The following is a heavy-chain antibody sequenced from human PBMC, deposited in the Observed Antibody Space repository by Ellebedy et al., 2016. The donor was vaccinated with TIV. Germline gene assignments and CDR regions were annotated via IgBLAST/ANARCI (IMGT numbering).Heavy chain of an antibody. D-gene: IGHD1-26*01. CDR2: INGDGGST. CDR3: GKDSRTRGAYIDY. CDR1: GFTFEGYA. Sequence: PGGSLRLSCGASGFTFEGYAMHWVRQPPGKGLEWVSLINGDGGSTYYGDSVKGRSTISRDSSKNSLYLEMNSLRTEDTALYYCGKDSRTRGAYIDYWGRGTLVTVSS. V-gene: IGHV3-43*02. J-gene: IGHJ4*02.